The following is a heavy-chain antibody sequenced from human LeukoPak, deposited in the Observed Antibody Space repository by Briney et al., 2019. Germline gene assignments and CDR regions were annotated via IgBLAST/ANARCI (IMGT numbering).Heavy chain of an antibody. V-gene: IGHV3-33*01. CDR3: ARGGTVTTMDY. CDR1: GFTFSSYG. CDR2: IWYDGSNK. D-gene: IGHD4-17*01. J-gene: IGHJ4*02. Sequence: GRSLRLSCAASGFTFSSYGMHWVRQAPGKGLEWVAVIWYDGSNKYYADSVKGRFTISRDNSKNTLYLQMNSLRAEDTAVYYCARGGTVTTMDYWGQGTLVTVSS.